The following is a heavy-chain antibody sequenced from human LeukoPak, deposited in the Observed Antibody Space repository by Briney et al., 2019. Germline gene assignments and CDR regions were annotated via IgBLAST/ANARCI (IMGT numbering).Heavy chain of an antibody. D-gene: IGHD3-10*01. CDR1: GFTFSSYA. J-gene: IGHJ4*02. CDR3: ARAGEESYYFDY. V-gene: IGHV3-30*04. CDR2: ISYDGSNK. Sequence: GGSLRLSCAASGFTFSSYAMHWVRQAPGKGLEWVAVISYDGSNKYYAGSVKGRFTISRDNSKNTLYLQMNSLRAEDTAVYYCARAGEESYYFDYWGQGTLVTVSS.